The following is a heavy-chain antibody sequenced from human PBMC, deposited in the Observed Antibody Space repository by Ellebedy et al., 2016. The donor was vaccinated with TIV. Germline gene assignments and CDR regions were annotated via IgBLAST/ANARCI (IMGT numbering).Heavy chain of an antibody. CDR3: ARSGTRSHYDGSDYYLFSFYYMDV. J-gene: IGHJ6*03. V-gene: IGHV1-69*13. CDR1: GGIFYNYV. Sequence: SVKVSCXASGGIFYNYVINWVRQAPGQGLQWLGGILPVTRTAKYAEDFQGRVAITADEGTNTVYMELRGLRSEDTAVYYCARSGTRSHYDGSDYYLFSFYYMDVWGEGTAVTVSS. D-gene: IGHD3-22*01. CDR2: ILPVTRTA.